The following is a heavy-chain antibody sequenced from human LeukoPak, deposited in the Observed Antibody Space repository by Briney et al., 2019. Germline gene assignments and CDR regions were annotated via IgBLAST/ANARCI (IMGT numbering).Heavy chain of an antibody. J-gene: IGHJ4*02. D-gene: IGHD6-19*01. V-gene: IGHV3-30*18. CDR3: AKYQRQWLPTRGFDY. CDR2: ISYDGNNK. CDR1: GFTFSSYG. Sequence: GGSLRLSCAASGFTFSSYGMHWVRQAPGKGLEWVAVISYDGNNKYYADSVKGRFTISRDNSKNTLYLQMDNLRAEDTAVYYCAKYQRQWLPTRGFDYWGQGTLVTVSS.